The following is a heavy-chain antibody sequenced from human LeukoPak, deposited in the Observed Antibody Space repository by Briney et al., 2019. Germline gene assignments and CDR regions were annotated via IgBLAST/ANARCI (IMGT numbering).Heavy chain of an antibody. Sequence: GSLRLSFAASGFTLSKDDFHWVRQAPGKGLERVAAIGVTGDTYYADSVKGRFTISREDAANSLYLQMRSLGAGDTALYYCTKEFCGSRAACAGGSYYDFWGRGALVTVSS. V-gene: IGHV3-13*01. CDR2: IGVTGDT. D-gene: IGHD2-15*01. CDR1: GFTLSKDD. J-gene: IGHJ2*01. CDR3: TKEFCGSRAACAGGSYYDF.